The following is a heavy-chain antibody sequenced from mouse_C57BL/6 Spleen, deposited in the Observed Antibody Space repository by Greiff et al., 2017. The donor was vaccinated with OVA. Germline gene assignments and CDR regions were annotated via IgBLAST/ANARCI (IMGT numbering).Heavy chain of an antibody. Sequence: EVKLQESGEGLVKPGGSLKLSCAASGFTFSSYAMSWVRQTPEKRLEWVAYISSGGDYIYYADTVKGRFTISRDNARNTLYLQMSSLKSEDTAMYYCTRVYYDYSYAMDYWGQGTSVTVSS. J-gene: IGHJ4*01. D-gene: IGHD2-4*01. CDR1: GFTFSSYA. CDR3: TRVYYDYSYAMDY. CDR2: ISSGGDYI. V-gene: IGHV5-9-1*02.